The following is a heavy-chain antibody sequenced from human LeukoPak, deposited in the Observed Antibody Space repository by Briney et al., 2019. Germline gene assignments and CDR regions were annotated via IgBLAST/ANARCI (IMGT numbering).Heavy chain of an antibody. CDR3: ARDGEGGAVAGIYYFDY. Sequence: PGGSLRLSCAAFGFTFSSYAMHWVRQAPGKGLEWVAVISYDGSNKYYADSVKGRFTISRDNSKNTLYLQMNSLRAEDTAVYYCARDGEGGAVAGIYYFDYWGQGTLVTVSS. J-gene: IGHJ4*02. V-gene: IGHV3-30*04. D-gene: IGHD6-19*01. CDR2: ISYDGSNK. CDR1: GFTFSSYA.